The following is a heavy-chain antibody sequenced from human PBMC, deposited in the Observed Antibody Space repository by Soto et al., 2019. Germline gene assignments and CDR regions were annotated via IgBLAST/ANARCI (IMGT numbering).Heavy chain of an antibody. CDR3: AKILDSY. J-gene: IGHJ4*02. CDR2: ISYDGSNK. Sequence: QVQLVQSGAEVKKPGASVKVSCKASGYTFTSYGMHWVRQAPGKGLEWVAVISYDGSNKYYADSVKGRFTISRDNSKNTLYLQMNSLRAEDTAVYYCAKILDSYWGQGTLVTVSS. CDR1: GYTFTSYG. V-gene: IGHV3-30*18.